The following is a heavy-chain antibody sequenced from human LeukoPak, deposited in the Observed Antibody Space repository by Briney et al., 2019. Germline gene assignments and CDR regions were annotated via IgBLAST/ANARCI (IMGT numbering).Heavy chain of an antibody. CDR2: INHSGST. V-gene: IGHV4-34*01. D-gene: IGHD5-18*01. Sequence: SETLSLTCAVYGGSFSGYYWSWIRQPPGKGLEWIGEINHSGSTNYNPSLKSRVTISVDTSKNQFPLKLSSVTAADTAVYYCARGLKGVGYSYGLSNRVTYFDYWGQGTLVTVSS. CDR1: GGSFSGYY. CDR3: ARGLKGVGYSYGLSNRVTYFDY. J-gene: IGHJ4*02.